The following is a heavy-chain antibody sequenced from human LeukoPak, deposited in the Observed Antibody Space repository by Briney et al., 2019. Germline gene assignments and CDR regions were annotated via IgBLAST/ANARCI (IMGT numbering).Heavy chain of an antibody. CDR3: AREAITGTRFDP. Sequence: PSETLSLTCTVSGGSISGYSWSWIRQPPGKGLECIGYIYYSGSTNYNPSLKSRVTISVDTSKNQFSLKLSSVTAADTAVYYCAREAITGTRFDPWGQGTLVTVSS. J-gene: IGHJ5*02. CDR2: IYYSGST. CDR1: GGSISGYS. D-gene: IGHD1-20*01. V-gene: IGHV4-59*01.